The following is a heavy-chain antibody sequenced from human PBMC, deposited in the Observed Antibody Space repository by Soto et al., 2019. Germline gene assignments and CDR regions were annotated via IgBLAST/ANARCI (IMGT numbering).Heavy chain of an antibody. CDR2: IIPIFGTA. J-gene: IGHJ5*02. D-gene: IGHD2-15*01. CDR1: GGTFSSYA. CDR3: ARGELRRYCSGGSCYSWFDP. Sequence: QVQLVQSGAEVKKPGSSVKVSCKASGGTFSSYAISWVRQAPGQGLEWMGGIIPIFGTANYAQKFQGRVTITADESTSTAYMELSRLRSEDTAVYYCARGELRRYCSGGSCYSWFDPSGQGTLVTVSS. V-gene: IGHV1-69*12.